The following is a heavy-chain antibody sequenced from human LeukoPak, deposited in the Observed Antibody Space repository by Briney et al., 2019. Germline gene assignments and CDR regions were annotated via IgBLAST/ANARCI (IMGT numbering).Heavy chain of an antibody. CDR1: GGTFSSYA. CDR2: IIPIFGTA. D-gene: IGHD5-18*01. V-gene: IGHV1-69*13. CDR3: ARARWIQLWYAFDI. Sequence: ASVKVSCKASGGTFSSYAISWVRQAPGQGLEWMGGIIPIFGTANYAQKFQGRVTITADESTSTAYMELSSLRSEDTAVYYCARARWIQLWYAFDIWGQGTMVTVSS. J-gene: IGHJ3*02.